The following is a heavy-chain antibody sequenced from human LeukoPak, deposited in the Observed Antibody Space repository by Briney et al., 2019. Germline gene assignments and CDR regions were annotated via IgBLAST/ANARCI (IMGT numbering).Heavy chain of an antibody. CDR3: ARRGPYCGGDCYTYWYFDL. CDR1: GGSISSYY. D-gene: IGHD2-21*02. Sequence: SETLSLTCTVSGGSISSYYWSWLRQPPGKGLEWIGHIYYSGSTNYNSSLTSRVSISGDTSKNQFSLKLSSVTAADTAVYYCARRGPYCGGDCYTYWYFDLWGRGTLVTVSS. J-gene: IGHJ2*01. CDR2: IYYSGST. V-gene: IGHV4-59*01.